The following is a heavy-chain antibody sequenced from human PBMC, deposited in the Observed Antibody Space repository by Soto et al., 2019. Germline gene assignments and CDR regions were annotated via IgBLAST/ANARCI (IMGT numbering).Heavy chain of an antibody. Sequence: QVQLVQSGAEVKMPGASVKLSCKAFGYTFISNAMHWVRQAPGQRLEWMGWINTVNGNTNYSQTFQGRVTINRDTSASTVYMELSGTRSDDTAVYYCASGAYPPGSNYYYGMDVWGLGTTVSVS. CDR2: INTVNGNT. D-gene: IGHD3-16*01. J-gene: IGHJ6*02. CDR3: ASGAYPPGSNYYYGMDV. CDR1: GYTFISNA. V-gene: IGHV1-3*04.